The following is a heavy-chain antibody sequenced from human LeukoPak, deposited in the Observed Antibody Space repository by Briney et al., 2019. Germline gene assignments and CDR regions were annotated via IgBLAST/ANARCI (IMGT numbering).Heavy chain of an antibody. Sequence: GGSLRLSCAASGFTFSSYSMNWVRQAPGKGLEWVSYISSSSSTIYYADSVKGRFTISRDNAKNSLYLQVNSLRAEDTAVYYCARAPVGGSYCLDYWGQGTLVTVSS. CDR1: GFTFSSYS. D-gene: IGHD1-26*01. J-gene: IGHJ4*02. CDR2: ISSSSSTI. V-gene: IGHV3-48*01. CDR3: ARAPVGGSYCLDY.